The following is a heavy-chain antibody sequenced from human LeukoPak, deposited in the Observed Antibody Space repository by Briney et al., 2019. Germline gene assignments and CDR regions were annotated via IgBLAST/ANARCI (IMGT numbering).Heavy chain of an antibody. J-gene: IGHJ4*02. CDR1: GYTFTGYY. CDR3: ARYCSSTSCYSDY. CDR2: INPISGGT. Sequence: ASVKVSCKASGYTFTGYYMHWVRQAPGQGLEYMGRINPISGGTVYAQKFQGRVTMTRDTSITTAYMELTRLTSDDTAVYYCARYCSSTSCYSDYWGQGTLFTVSS. V-gene: IGHV1-2*06. D-gene: IGHD2-2*01.